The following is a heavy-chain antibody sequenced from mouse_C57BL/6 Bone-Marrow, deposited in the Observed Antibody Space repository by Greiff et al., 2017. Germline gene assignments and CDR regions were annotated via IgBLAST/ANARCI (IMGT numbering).Heavy chain of an antibody. Sequence: EVKLMESGGGLVKPGGSLKLSCAASGFTFSSYAMSWVRQTPEKRLEWVATISDGGSYTYYPDNVKGRFTISRDNAKNNLYLQISHLKSEDTAMYYCARVYGKHAMDYWGQGTSVTVSS. D-gene: IGHD2-1*01. CDR1: GFTFSSYA. CDR2: ISDGGSYT. V-gene: IGHV5-4*03. J-gene: IGHJ4*01. CDR3: ARVYGKHAMDY.